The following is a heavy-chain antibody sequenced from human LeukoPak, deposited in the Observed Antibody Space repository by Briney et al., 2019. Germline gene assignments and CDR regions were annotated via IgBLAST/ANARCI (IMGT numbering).Heavy chain of an antibody. D-gene: IGHD6-13*01. V-gene: IGHV4-4*07. CDR2: IYTSGST. CDR3: ARGGAAAFDY. J-gene: IGHJ4*02. Sequence: QSSETLSLTCTVSGGSISSYYWSWIRQPAGKGLGWIGRIYTSGSTNYNPSLKSRVTISVDKSKNQFSLKLSSVTAADTAVYYCARGGAAAFDYWGQGTLVTVSS. CDR1: GGSISSYY.